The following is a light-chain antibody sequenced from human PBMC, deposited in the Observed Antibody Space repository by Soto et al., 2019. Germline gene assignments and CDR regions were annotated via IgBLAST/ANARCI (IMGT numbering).Light chain of an antibody. Sequence: DVVLTQSPLSLPVTLGQPASISCRSSHRLVHRDGYTYLNWFHQRPGQSPRRLIYKVSNWDSGVPERFSGSGSGTHFTLRISRVEAEDVGIYYCMQGTHWPWTLGQGTKVEI. J-gene: IGKJ1*01. CDR3: MQGTHWPWT. CDR2: KVS. V-gene: IGKV2-30*02. CDR1: HRLVHRDGYTY.